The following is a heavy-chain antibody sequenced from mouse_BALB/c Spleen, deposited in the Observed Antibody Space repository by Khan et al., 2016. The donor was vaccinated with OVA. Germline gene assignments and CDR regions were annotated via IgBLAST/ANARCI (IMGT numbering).Heavy chain of an antibody. Sequence: QSQLVQSGPELKKPGETVKISCKASGYTFTNYVVNWVKQSPGQGLKWMGWINTYTGEPTYDDDFKGRFAFSLETSASTAFLQINSLKNEDTATYFCARFHGGYWGQGTTLTVSS. V-gene: IGHV9-3-1*01. CDR3: ARFHGGY. CDR2: INTYTGEP. J-gene: IGHJ2*01. CDR1: GYTFTNYV.